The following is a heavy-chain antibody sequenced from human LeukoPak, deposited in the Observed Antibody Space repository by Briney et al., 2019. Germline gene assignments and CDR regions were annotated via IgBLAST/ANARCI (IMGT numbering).Heavy chain of an antibody. CDR3: ARSGTVTTWNY. J-gene: IGHJ4*02. CDR1: GGSISSGGYY. CDR2: IYYSGTT. Sequence: SQTLSLTCTVSGGSISSGGYYWSWIRQHPGKGLEWIGCIYYSGTTYYHPSLTSRVAISVDTSKNQFTLKLSSVTAADTAVYYCARSGTVTTWNYWGQGTLVTVSS. V-gene: IGHV4-31*03. D-gene: IGHD4-17*01.